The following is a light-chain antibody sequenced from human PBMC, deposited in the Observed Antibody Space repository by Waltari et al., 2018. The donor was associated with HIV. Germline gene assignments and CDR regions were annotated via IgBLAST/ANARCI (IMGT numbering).Light chain of an antibody. CDR2: DNN. CDR3: GTWDSGLSGGV. V-gene: IGLV1-51*01. CDR1: SSNLWNSD. J-gene: IGLJ2*01. Sequence: QSVLTQPPSVSAAPGQKVTISCSGSSSNLWNSDISCYQQFPETAPKLLIYDNNKRPSGIPDRFSGSKSGTSATLAITGLQTGDEADYYCGTWDSGLSGGVFGGGTKLTVL.